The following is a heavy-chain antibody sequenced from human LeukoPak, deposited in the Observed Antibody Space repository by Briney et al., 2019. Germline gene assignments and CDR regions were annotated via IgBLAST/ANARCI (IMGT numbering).Heavy chain of an antibody. J-gene: IGHJ4*02. CDR2: IRSKANSYAT. Sequence: PGGSLRLSCAASGFTFSGSAMHWVRQASGKGLEWVGRIRSKANSYATAYAASVKGRFTISRDESKNTAYLQMNSLKTEDTAVYYCTRQVGAIPFDYWGQGTLVTVSS. CDR1: GFTFSGSA. D-gene: IGHD1-26*01. V-gene: IGHV3-73*01. CDR3: TRQVGAIPFDY.